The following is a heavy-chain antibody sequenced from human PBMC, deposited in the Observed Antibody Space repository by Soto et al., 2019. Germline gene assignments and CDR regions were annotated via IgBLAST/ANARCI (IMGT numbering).Heavy chain of an antibody. D-gene: IGHD3-22*01. CDR3: AREGYYDSSGYHDAFDI. J-gene: IGHJ3*02. Sequence: PSETLSLTCTVSGGSISSGGYYWSWIRQHPGKGLEWIGYIYYSGSTYYNPSLKSRVTISVDTSKNQFSLKLSSVTAADTAVYYCAREGYYDSSGYHDAFDIWGQGTTVTVSS. CDR1: GGSISSGGYY. CDR2: IYYSGST. V-gene: IGHV4-31*03.